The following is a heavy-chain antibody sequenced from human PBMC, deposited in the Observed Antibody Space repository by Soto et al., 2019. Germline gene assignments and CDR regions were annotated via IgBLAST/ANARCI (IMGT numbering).Heavy chain of an antibody. D-gene: IGHD6-13*01. J-gene: IGHJ4*02. CDR1: GFTFSSYA. Sequence: QVQLVESGGGVVQPGRSLRLSCAASGFTFSSYAMPWVRQAPGKGLEWVAVISYDGSNKYYADSVKGRFTIARDNSKNTLYLQMNSLRAEDTAGYYCARVGSSWSPGYWGQGTLVTVSS. CDR3: ARVGSSWSPGY. CDR2: ISYDGSNK. V-gene: IGHV3-30-3*01.